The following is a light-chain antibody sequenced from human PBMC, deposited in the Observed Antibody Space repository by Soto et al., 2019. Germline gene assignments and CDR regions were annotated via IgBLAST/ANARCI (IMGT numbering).Light chain of an antibody. V-gene: IGKV1-12*01. CDR1: QDISSW. CDR3: LRTGSLQLS. Sequence: DLQMTQSPSSVSASVRDRVTITCRASQDISSWLAWYQQKPGKAPKLLNFAASSLQSGVPSRFSCSLSFTPFSIPFSCLDPEDFASSSFLRTGSLQLSCGGGNMM. J-gene: IGKJ4*01. CDR2: AAS.